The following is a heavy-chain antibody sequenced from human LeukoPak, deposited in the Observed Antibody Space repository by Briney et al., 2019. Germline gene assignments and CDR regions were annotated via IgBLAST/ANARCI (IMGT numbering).Heavy chain of an antibody. CDR2: INPSGGST. J-gene: IGHJ4*02. CDR3: AREPYSSGWYRYYFGY. D-gene: IGHD6-19*01. Sequence: ASVKVSCKASGYTFTSYYMHWVRQAPGQGLEWMGIINPSGGSTSYAQKFQGRVTMTRDTSTSTVYMELSSLRSEDTAVYYCAREPYSSGWYRYYFGYWGQGTLVTVSS. CDR1: GYTFTSYY. V-gene: IGHV1-46*01.